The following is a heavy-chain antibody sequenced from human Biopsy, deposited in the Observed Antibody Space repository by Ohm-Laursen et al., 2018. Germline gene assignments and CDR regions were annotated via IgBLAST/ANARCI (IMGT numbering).Heavy chain of an antibody. CDR1: GGAISNYF. CDR3: ALGGGSYVNFDY. D-gene: IGHD1-26*01. Sequence: SQTLSFTCAVSGGAISNYFWTWIRQPPGKGLEWIGYFRFEDRTSYNSSLKSRVTISADTSKNQFSLRLSSVTAADTAVYYCALGGGSYVNFDYWGQGTLVTVSS. CDR2: FRFEDRT. V-gene: IGHV4-59*01. J-gene: IGHJ4*02.